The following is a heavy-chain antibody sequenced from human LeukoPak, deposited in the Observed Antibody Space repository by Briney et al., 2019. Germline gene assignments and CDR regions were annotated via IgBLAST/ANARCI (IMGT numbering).Heavy chain of an antibody. V-gene: IGHV3-74*01. CDR2: INSDGSWT. CDR3: VSFYETY. Sequence: GGSLRLSCAASGNYWMHWVRQVPGKGLVWVSHINSDGSWTSYADSVKGRFTISKDNAKNTAYLQMSSLRAEDTAVYYCVSFYETYWGRGTLVTVSS. CDR1: GNYW. J-gene: IGHJ4*02. D-gene: IGHD2/OR15-2a*01.